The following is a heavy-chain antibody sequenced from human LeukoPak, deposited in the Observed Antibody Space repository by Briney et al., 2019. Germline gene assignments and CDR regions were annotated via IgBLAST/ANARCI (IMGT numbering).Heavy chain of an antibody. CDR3: ARAGIVVVPAAIGDYGMDV. CDR1: GYSFTSYC. CDR2: IYPGDSDT. D-gene: IGHD2-2*01. Sequence: LGESLKISCKGSGYSFTSYCIGWVRQMPGKGLEWMGIIYPGDSDTRYSPSFQGQVTISADKSISTAYLQWSSLKASDTAMYYCARAGIVVVPAAIGDYGMDVWGQGTTVTVSS. V-gene: IGHV5-51*01. J-gene: IGHJ6*02.